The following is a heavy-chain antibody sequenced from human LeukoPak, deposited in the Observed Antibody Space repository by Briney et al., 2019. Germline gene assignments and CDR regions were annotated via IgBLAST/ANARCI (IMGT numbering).Heavy chain of an antibody. D-gene: IGHD6-19*01. CDR1: GGSISSSSYY. V-gene: IGHV4-39*01. Sequence: NPSETLSLTCTVSGGSISSSSYYWGWIRQPPGKGLELIGSSYYSGSTYYNPALKSRVTISVDTSKNQFSLKLSSVTAADTAVYYCARRETTSSGWPSIRGAFGIWGQGTMVTVSS. J-gene: IGHJ3*02. CDR2: SYYSGST. CDR3: ARRETTSSGWPSIRGAFGI.